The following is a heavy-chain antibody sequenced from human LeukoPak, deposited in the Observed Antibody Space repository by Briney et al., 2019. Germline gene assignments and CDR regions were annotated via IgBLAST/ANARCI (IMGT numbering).Heavy chain of an antibody. V-gene: IGHV3-30*02. CDR3: AKEGAEWELLTLDY. J-gene: IGHJ4*02. CDR1: GFTFSSDG. CDR2: LRYDGSNK. D-gene: IGHD1-26*01. Sequence: PGGSLRLSCAASGFTFSSDGMHWVRQAPGKGLEWVAFLRYDGSNKYYADSVKGRFTISRDNSKNTLYLQMNSLRVDDTALYYCAKEGAEWELLTLDYWGQGTLVTVSS.